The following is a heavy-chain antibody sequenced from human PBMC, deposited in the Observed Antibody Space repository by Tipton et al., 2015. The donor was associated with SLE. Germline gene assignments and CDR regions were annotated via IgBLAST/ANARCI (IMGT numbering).Heavy chain of an antibody. CDR3: ARGKRHYDVLTGYYSKPHYFDF. CDR1: NGSINYYH. J-gene: IGHJ4*02. D-gene: IGHD3-9*01. V-gene: IGHV4-59*01. Sequence: TLSLTCTVSNGSINYYHWSWIRQPPGKGLEWIGEINHSGNTNYNPSLKSRVTISVDTSRNLFSLNLSSVTAADTAVYYCARGKRHYDVLTGYYSKPHYFDFWGQGTVVAVSP. CDR2: INHSGNT.